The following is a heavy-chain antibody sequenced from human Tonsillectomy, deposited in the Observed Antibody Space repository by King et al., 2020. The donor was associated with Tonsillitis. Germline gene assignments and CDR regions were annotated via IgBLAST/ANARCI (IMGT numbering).Heavy chain of an antibody. CDR1: GFTFDSYA. CDR2: ISGSGDTA. D-gene: IGHD3-3*01. CDR3: VKDYGDFYDPENAFDI. J-gene: IGHJ3*02. V-gene: IGHV3-23*04. Sequence: VQLVESGGGLVQPGGSLRLSCAASGFTFDSYAMSWVRQAPGKGLERVSAISGSGDTAFYADSVKGRFSISRDNSKNTLYLHMSSLRAEDTAVYYCVKDYGDFYDPENAFDIWGQGTMITVSS.